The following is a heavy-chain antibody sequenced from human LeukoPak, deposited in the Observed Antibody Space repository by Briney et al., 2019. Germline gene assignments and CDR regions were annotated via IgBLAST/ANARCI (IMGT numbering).Heavy chain of an antibody. CDR1: GFTFSVYY. Sequence: GGSLRLSRVASGFTFSVYYMNWIRQAPGRRVGWVSFLSSDIRHYTDSVTARFTISRDNSKNTLCLQMNSLRAEDTAVYYCARRAGAYSHPYDYWGQGTLVTVSS. V-gene: IGHV3-66*04. CDR3: ARRAGAYSHPYDY. CDR2: LSSDIR. D-gene: IGHD4/OR15-4a*01. J-gene: IGHJ4*02.